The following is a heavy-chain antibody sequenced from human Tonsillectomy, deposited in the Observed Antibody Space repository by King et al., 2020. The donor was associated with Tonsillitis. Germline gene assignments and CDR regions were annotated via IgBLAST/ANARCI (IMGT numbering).Heavy chain of an antibody. J-gene: IGHJ4*02. Sequence: DVQLVESGGGSVRPGGSVRLSCAASGFTFNNAWMSWVRQAPGKGLEWVGLIKRKIDGGTTDYATPVKGRFTISRDDSKNTLYLQMHSLKTEDKPVYYWTKLGYFYQSYDYWGQGTLVSVSS. CDR3: TKLGYFYQSYDY. CDR1: GFTFNNAW. D-gene: IGHD3-10*01. V-gene: IGHV3-15*01. CDR2: IKRKIDGGTT.